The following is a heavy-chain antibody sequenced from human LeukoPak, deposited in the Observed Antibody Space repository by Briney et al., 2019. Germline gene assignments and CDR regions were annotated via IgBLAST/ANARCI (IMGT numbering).Heavy chain of an antibody. J-gene: IGHJ6*02. CDR2: IYYSGST. CDR1: GGSISSYY. Sequence: TSETLSLTCTVSGGSISSYYWSWIRQPPGKGLEWIGYIYYSGSTNYNPSLKSRVTISVDTSKNQFSLKLSSVTAADTAVYYCARGFVVVPAAGYYYYGMDVWGQGTTVTVSS. CDR3: ARGFVVVPAAGYYYYGMDV. V-gene: IGHV4-59*01. D-gene: IGHD2-2*01.